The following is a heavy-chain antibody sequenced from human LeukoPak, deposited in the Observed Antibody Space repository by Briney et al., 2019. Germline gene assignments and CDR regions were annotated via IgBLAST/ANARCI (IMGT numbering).Heavy chain of an antibody. CDR1: GFTFSSYG. Sequence: PGGSLRLSCAASGFTFSSYGMHWVRQAPGKGLEWVAVIWCDGSNKYYADSVKGRFTISRDNSKNTLYLQMNSLRAEDTAVYYCAKEVYSSSSGFRFDYWGQGTLVTVSS. J-gene: IGHJ4*02. D-gene: IGHD6-6*01. CDR3: AKEVYSSSSGFRFDY. CDR2: IWCDGSNK. V-gene: IGHV3-33*06.